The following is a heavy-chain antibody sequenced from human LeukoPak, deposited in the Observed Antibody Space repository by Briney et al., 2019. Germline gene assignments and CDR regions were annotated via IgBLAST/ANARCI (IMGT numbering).Heavy chain of an antibody. CDR1: GGSISSSSYY. V-gene: IGHV4-39*07. D-gene: IGHD6-13*01. CDR3: ARGRAAAGQLYYFDY. J-gene: IGHJ4*02. Sequence: PSETLSLTCTVSGGSISSSSYYWGWIRQPPGKGLEWIGSIYYSGSTYYNPSLKSRVTISVDTSKNQFSLKLSSVTAADTAVYYCARGRAAAGQLYYFDYWGQGTLVTVSS. CDR2: IYYSGST.